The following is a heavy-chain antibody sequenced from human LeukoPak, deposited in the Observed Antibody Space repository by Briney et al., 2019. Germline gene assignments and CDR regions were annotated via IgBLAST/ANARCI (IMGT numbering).Heavy chain of an antibody. V-gene: IGHV4-31*03. D-gene: IGHD4-17*01. CDR1: GGSISSGGYY. Sequence: SETLSLTCTVSGGSISSGGYYWSWIRQHPGKGPEWIGYIYYSGSTYYNPSLKSRVTISVDTSKNQFSLKLSSVTAADTAVYYCARGPDTVTTDFKGGWFDPWGQGTLVTVSS. CDR2: IYYSGST. CDR3: ARGPDTVTTDFKGGWFDP. J-gene: IGHJ5*02.